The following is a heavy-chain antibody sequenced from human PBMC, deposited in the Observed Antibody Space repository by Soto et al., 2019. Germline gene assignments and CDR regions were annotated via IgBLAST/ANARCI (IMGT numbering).Heavy chain of an antibody. CDR3: ARRYSSSFDY. CDR2: IYYSGST. J-gene: IGHJ4*02. CDR1: GGSLSSYY. Sequence: QVQLQESGPGLVKPSETLSLTCTVSGGSLSSYYWSWIRQPPGKGLEWIGYIYYSGSTNYNPSLKSRVTITVDTSKNQFSLKLSSVTAADTAVYYCARRYSSSFDYWGQGTLVTVSS. D-gene: IGHD6-13*01. V-gene: IGHV4-59*08.